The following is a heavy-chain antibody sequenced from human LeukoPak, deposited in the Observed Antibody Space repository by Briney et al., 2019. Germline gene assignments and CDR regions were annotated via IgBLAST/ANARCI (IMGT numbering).Heavy chain of an antibody. CDR3: ARDYYDILTGDPYGMDV. Sequence: SETLSLTCTVSGGSISSYYWSWIRQPPGKGREWIGYIYYSGSTNYNPSLKSRGTISVDTSKNQFSLKLSSVTAADTAVYYCARDYYDILTGDPYGMDVWGKGTTVTVSS. CDR1: GGSISSYY. CDR2: IYYSGST. D-gene: IGHD3-9*01. V-gene: IGHV4-59*12. J-gene: IGHJ6*04.